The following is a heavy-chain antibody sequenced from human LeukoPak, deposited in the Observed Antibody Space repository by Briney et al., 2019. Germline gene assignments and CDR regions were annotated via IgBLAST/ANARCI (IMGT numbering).Heavy chain of an antibody. CDR3: AKGAYYAD. CDR2: ISGSGDST. D-gene: IGHD3-3*01. V-gene: IGHV3-23*01. Sequence: GGSLRLSCAASGFTFDDYGMSWVRQAPGKGLEWVSTISGSGDSTYYADSVKGRFTSSRDNSKNTLYLQMNSLRAEDTAVYYCAKGAYYADWGQGTLVTVSS. J-gene: IGHJ4*02. CDR1: GFTFDDYG.